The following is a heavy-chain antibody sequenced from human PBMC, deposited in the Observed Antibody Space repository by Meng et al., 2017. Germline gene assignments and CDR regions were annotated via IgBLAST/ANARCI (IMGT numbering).Heavy chain of an antibody. CDR1: GSTFRNHW. CDR2: INTDGSLR. V-gene: IGHV3-74*01. CDR3: ARDVVVGETTRTPLDY. J-gene: IGHJ4*02. D-gene: IGHD1-1*01. Sequence: GGSLRLSCAASGSTFRNHWMHGVRQTPGKGLVWVSRINTDGSLRNYADSVRGRFTISRDDAKETLYLQMNSLRVEDTAVYYCARDVVVGETTRTPLDYWGQGTLVTVSS.